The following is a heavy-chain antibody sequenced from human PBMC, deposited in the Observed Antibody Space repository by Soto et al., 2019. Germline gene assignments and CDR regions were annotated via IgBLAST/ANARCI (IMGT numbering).Heavy chain of an antibody. V-gene: IGHV5-10-1*01. CDR2: IDPSDSYT. D-gene: IGHD1-26*01. J-gene: IGHJ6*02. Sequence: PGESLNISCNGSGYSFSSYLISWVRQMPGKGLEWMGRIDPSDSYTNYSPSFQGHVTISADKSISTAYLQWSSLKASDTAMYYCARHGRGSGSKWSYYYGMDVWGQGTTVTVSS. CDR1: GYSFSSYL. CDR3: ARHGRGSGSKWSYYYGMDV.